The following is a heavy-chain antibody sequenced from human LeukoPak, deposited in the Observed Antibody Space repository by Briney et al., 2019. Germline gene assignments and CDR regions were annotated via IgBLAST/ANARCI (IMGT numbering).Heavy chain of an antibody. CDR2: IDQGGGT. J-gene: IGHJ4*01. Sequence: SETLSLTCAVYGGSFSGYYWSWTRQPPGGGLEWIGEIDQGGGTNHNPSLKSRVTLSVDRSKSQFSLRLRSVTAADTALYYCARAYGGRFDYWGHRALLTVSS. CDR3: ARAYGGRFDY. CDR1: GGSFSGYY. D-gene: IGHD4-23*01. V-gene: IGHV4-34*01.